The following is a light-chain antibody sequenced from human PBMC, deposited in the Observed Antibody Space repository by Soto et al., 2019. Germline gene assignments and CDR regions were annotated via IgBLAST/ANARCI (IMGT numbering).Light chain of an antibody. CDR1: SSDVGGYNY. Sequence: QSVLTQPPSASGSPGQSVTISCTGTSSDVGGYNYVSWYQQHPGKAPKLMVYEVTKRPSGVPDRFSGSKSGNTASLTVSGLQAEDEADYYCSSHAGINNVVFGGGTKGTVL. CDR2: EVT. V-gene: IGLV2-8*01. J-gene: IGLJ3*02. CDR3: SSHAGINNVV.